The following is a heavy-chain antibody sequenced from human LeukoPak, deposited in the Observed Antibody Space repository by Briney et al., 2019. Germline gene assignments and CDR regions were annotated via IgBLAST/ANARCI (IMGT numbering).Heavy chain of an antibody. CDR1: GFTFSDYY. D-gene: IGHD2-2*01. CDR3: AREYSTSGGGQLGRYYYYYYMDV. J-gene: IGHJ6*03. Sequence: GGSLRLSCAASGFTFSDYYMTWVRQAPGKGLEWVSYISDSGRTMYYADSVKGRFIISRDNTKKVLYLQMNSLRAEDMAVYYCAREYSTSGGGQLGRYYYYYYMDVWGKGTTVTVSS. V-gene: IGHV3-11*01. CDR2: ISDSGRTM.